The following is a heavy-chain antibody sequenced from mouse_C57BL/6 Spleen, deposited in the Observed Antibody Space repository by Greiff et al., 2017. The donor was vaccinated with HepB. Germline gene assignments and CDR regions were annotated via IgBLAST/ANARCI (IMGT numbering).Heavy chain of an antibody. CDR3: ARTWRLRSFAY. Sequence: QVQLQQPGAELVKPGASVKLSCKASGYTFTSYWMHWVKQRPGQGLEWIGMIHPNSGSTNYNEKFKSKATLTVDKSSSTPYMQLSSLTSEDSAVYYCARTWRLRSFAYWGQGTLVTVSA. CDR2: IHPNSGST. D-gene: IGHD2-13*01. J-gene: IGHJ3*01. V-gene: IGHV1-64*01. CDR1: GYTFTSYW.